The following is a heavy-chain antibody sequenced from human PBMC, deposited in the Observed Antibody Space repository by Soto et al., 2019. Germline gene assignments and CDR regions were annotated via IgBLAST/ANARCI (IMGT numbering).Heavy chain of an antibody. V-gene: IGHV1-2*04. CDR3: ARWERYCSGGSCYYYMDV. D-gene: IGHD2-15*01. J-gene: IGHJ6*03. CDR1: GYTFTGYY. CDR2: INPNSGGT. Sequence: WASVKVSCKASGYTFTGYYMHWVRQAPGQGLEWMGWINPNSGGTNYAQKFQGWVTMTRDTSISTAYMELSRLRSDDTAVYYCARWERYCSGGSCYYYMDVWGKGTTVTVSS.